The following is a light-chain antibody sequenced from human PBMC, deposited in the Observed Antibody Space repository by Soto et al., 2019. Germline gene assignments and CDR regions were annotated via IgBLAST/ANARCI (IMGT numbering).Light chain of an antibody. CDR1: QRVSSSY. V-gene: IGKV3-20*01. CDR2: EAS. J-gene: IGKJ1*01. Sequence: EIVFLQPPVPLSLSPGERATLSCRASQRVSSSYLAWYQLKPGKAPRLLIYEASNRASGIAARFSGSGSGTEFTLTISSLQPDDFATYYCQHYNSYSGAFGQGTKVDIK. CDR3: QHYNSYSGA.